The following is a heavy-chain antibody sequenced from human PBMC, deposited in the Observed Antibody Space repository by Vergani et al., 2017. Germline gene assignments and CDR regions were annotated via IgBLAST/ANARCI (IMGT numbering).Heavy chain of an antibody. CDR3: AGDEARXGVTKYYDYYGMDV. J-gene: IGHJ6*02. Sequence: QVQLQESGPGLVKPSQTLALTCTVSGGSISSGSYYWSWIRQPAGKGLEWIGRIYTSGSTNYNPSLKSRVTISVDTSKTQFSLKRSAVTAADTAVYYCAGDEARXGVTKYYDYYGMDVWGQGTTVTVSS. D-gene: IGHD6-6*01. CDR2: IYTSGST. CDR1: GGSISSGSYY. V-gene: IGHV4-61*02.